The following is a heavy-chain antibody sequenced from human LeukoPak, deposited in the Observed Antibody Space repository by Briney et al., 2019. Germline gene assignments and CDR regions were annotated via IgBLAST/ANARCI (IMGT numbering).Heavy chain of an antibody. CDR3: VKGGSAAGTFTFDY. Sequence: GGSLRLSCSASRFTFSSYAMHWVRQAPGKGLEYVSAISSNGGSTYYADSVKGRFTISRDNSKNTLYLQMSSLRAEDTAVYYCVKGGSAAGTFTFDYWGQGTLVTVSS. V-gene: IGHV3-64D*06. J-gene: IGHJ4*02. D-gene: IGHD6-13*01. CDR2: ISSNGGST. CDR1: RFTFSSYA.